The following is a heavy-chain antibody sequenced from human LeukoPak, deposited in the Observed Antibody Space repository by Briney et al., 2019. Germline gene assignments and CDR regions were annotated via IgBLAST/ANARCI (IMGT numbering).Heavy chain of an antibody. J-gene: IGHJ4*01. D-gene: IGHD4-23*01. Sequence: SETLSLTCTVSGGSISSYYWSWIRQPPGKGLEWIGYIYYSGSTNYNPSLKSRVTISVETSKNQFSLKLSSVTAADTAVYYCATLYTVGNFDYWGQGTLVTVSS. CDR2: IYYSGST. CDR1: GGSISSYY. CDR3: ATLYTVGNFDY. V-gene: IGHV4-59*01.